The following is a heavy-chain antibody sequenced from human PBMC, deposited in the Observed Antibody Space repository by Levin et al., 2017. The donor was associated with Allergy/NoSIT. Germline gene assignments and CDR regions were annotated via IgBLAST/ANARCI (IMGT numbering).Heavy chain of an antibody. V-gene: IGHV3-30-3*01. CDR3: VREIAEEGT. Sequence: GGSLRLSCAASGFTFSNYAMHWVRQAPGKGLEWVGVISDDGSSEFYIDSVKGRFTISRDNSKNRLYLQMDSLRAEDTALYYCVREIAEEGTWGPGTLVIVSS. CDR1: GFTFSNYA. D-gene: IGHD1-1*01. CDR2: ISDDGSSE. J-gene: IGHJ4*02.